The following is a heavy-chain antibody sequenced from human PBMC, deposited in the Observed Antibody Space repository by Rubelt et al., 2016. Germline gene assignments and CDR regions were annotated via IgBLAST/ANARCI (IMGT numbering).Heavy chain of an antibody. CDR3: ARDLTSAVGATNFDY. V-gene: IGHV3-48*02. J-gene: IGHJ4*02. Sequence: EVQLVESGGGLVQPGGSLTLSCAASGFTFSIYSMNWVRQAPGKGLEWVSYISSSSSNIYYADSVKGRFTISRDNAKNSLSLQLNSLRDEDTAVYYCARDLTSAVGATNFDYWGQGTLVTVSS. CDR2: ISSSSSNI. CDR1: GFTFSIYS. D-gene: IGHD1-26*01.